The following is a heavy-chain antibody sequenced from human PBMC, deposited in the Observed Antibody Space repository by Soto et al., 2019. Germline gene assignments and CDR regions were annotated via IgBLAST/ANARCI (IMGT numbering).Heavy chain of an antibody. CDR2: ISSSSSYI. Sequence: GGSLRLSCAASGFTFSSYSMNWVRQAPGKGLEWVSSISSSSSYIYYADSVKGRFTISRDNAKNSLYLQMNSLRAEDTAVYYCARDLLSEGSGSADYWGQRTLVTVSS. V-gene: IGHV3-21*01. CDR3: ARDLLSEGSGSADY. J-gene: IGHJ4*02. D-gene: IGHD3-10*01. CDR1: GFTFSSYS.